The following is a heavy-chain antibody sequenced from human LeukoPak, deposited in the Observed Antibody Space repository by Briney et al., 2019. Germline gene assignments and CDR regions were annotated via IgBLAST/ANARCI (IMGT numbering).Heavy chain of an antibody. J-gene: IGHJ4*02. D-gene: IGHD1-26*01. CDR2: ISYSGSI. CDR3: ARGIPSGSYKYYFDY. Sequence: SETLSLTCTVSGASISSHYWSWIRQPPGKGLEWIGYISYSGSINYNPSLRSRVTISVDTSKNQFYLKLSSVTAADTAVYYCARGIPSGSYKYYFDYWGQGTLVTVSS. V-gene: IGHV4-59*11. CDR1: GASISSHY.